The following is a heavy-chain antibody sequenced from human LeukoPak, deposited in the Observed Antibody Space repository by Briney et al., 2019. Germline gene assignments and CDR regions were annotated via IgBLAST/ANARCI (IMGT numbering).Heavy chain of an antibody. Sequence: SETLSLTCTVSGGSISSYYWSWIRQPPGKGLEWIGYIYYSGSTNYNPPLKSRVTISVDTSKNQFSLKLSSVTAADTAVYYCARVRQYYDILTGYSSRYFDLWGRGTLVTASS. V-gene: IGHV4-59*01. CDR2: IYYSGST. CDR1: GGSISSYY. D-gene: IGHD3-9*01. J-gene: IGHJ2*01. CDR3: ARVRQYYDILTGYSSRYFDL.